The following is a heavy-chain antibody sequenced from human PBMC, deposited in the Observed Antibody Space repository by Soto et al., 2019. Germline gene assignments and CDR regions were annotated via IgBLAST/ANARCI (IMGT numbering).Heavy chain of an antibody. CDR3: ARDSITMVRGNYYGMDV. CDR2: IDPSDSYT. V-gene: IGHV5-10-1*01. J-gene: IGHJ6*02. D-gene: IGHD3-10*01. Sequence: SLQVSRNGFGYLFPSCLISLVLQMPRKGLEWMGRIDPSDSYTNYSPSFQGHVTISADKSISTAYLQWSSLKASDAAMYYCARDSITMVRGNYYGMDVWGQGTTVTVS. CDR1: GYLFPSCL.